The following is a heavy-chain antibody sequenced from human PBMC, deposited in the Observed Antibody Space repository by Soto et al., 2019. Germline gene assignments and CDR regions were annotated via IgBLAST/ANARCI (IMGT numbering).Heavy chain of an antibody. CDR3: ARHQGPLFDY. J-gene: IGHJ4*02. CDR2: IIPILGIA. CDR1: GGTFSSYT. V-gene: IGHV1-69*02. Sequence: QVQLVQSGAEVKKPGSSVKVSCKASGGTFSSYTISWVRQAPGQGLEWMGRIIPILGIANYAQKFQGRVTIXXDKSTSTAYMELSSLRSEDTAVYYCARHQGPLFDYWGQGTLVTVSS.